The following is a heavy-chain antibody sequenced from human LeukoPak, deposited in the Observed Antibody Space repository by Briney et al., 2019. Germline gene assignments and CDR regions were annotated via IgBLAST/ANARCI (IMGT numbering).Heavy chain of an antibody. V-gene: IGHV1-18*01. Sequence: ASVKVSCKASGYTFTSYGISWVRQAPGRGLEWMGWISAYNGNTNYAQKLQGRVTMTTDTSTSTAYMELRSLRSDDTAVYYCAREGDLDYYDSSGYYYVYWGQGTLVTVSS. CDR1: GYTFTSYG. J-gene: IGHJ4*02. CDR3: AREGDLDYYDSSGYYYVY. D-gene: IGHD3-22*01. CDR2: ISAYNGNT.